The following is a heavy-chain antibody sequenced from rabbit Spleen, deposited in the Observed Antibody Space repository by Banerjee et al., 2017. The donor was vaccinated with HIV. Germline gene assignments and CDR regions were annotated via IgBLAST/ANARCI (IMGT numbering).Heavy chain of an antibody. Sequence: QSLEESGGGLVKPEGSLTLTCEASGLDFNSYYWICWVRQAPGKGLEWIGCIYTSSGSTYYASWVNGRFSISRENAQNTVFLQMTSLTAADTATYFCATYVDYDGDFNLWGPGTLVTVS. CDR2: IYTSSGST. CDR1: GLDFNSYYW. D-gene: IGHD2-1*01. V-gene: IGHV1S43*01. J-gene: IGHJ4*01. CDR3: ATYVDYDGDFNL.